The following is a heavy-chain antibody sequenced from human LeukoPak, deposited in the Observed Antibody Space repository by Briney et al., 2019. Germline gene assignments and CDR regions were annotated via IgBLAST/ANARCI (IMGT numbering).Heavy chain of an antibody. V-gene: IGHV3-72*01. CDR1: GFTFCDHY. Sequence: GGSLRLSCAASGFTFCDHYMDWVRQAPGKGLEWVGRSRTKAKRYTTEYAASVKGRFTVSREDSKNLFYLQMSNLKTDDTTVYLCPRIWSERGNSFHFWRQGTVVSVSS. J-gene: IGHJ1*01. CDR3: PRIWSERGNSFHF. CDR2: SRTKAKRYTT. D-gene: IGHD3-3*01.